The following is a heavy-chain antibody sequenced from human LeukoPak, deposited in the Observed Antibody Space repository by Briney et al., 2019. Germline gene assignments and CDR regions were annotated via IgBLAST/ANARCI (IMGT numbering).Heavy chain of an antibody. D-gene: IGHD2-15*01. CDR1: GFTFGSYG. V-gene: IGHV3-33*05. CDR2: ISYDGSNK. Sequence: GGSLRLSCAASGFTFGSYGMHWVRQAPGKGLEWVAVISYDGSNKYYADSVKGRFTISRDNSKNTLYLQMNSLRAEDTAVYYCAKGGLGYCSGGSCSALNWFDPWGQGTLVTVSS. J-gene: IGHJ5*02. CDR3: AKGGLGYCSGGSCSALNWFDP.